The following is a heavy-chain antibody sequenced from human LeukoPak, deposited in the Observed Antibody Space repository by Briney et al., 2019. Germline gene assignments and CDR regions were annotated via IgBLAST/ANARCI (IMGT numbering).Heavy chain of an antibody. D-gene: IGHD6-13*01. CDR1: GYTFTGYY. J-gene: IGHJ4*02. V-gene: IGHV1-2*04. Sequence: GASVKVSCKASGYTFTGYYMHWVRQAPGQGLEWMGWINPNSGGTNYAQKFQGWVTMTTDTSTSTAYMELRSLRSDDTAVYYCARDPGGGSSPDYWGQGTLVTVSS. CDR3: ARDPGGGSSPDY. CDR2: INPNSGGT.